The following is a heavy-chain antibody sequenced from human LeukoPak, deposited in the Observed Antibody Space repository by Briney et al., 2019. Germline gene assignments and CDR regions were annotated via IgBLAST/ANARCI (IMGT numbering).Heavy chain of an antibody. CDR1: GDSISGYY. J-gene: IGHJ4*02. D-gene: IGHD5-18*01. V-gene: IGHV4-59*01. CDR3: ARNAKDAAMVIYFDY. Sequence: SETLSLTCTVSGDSISGYYWSWIRQPPGKGLEWIGFIYDSGNTTYNPSLKSRVTISVDTPKKQFSLKLSSVTAADTAVYFCARNAKDAAMVIYFDYWGQGTLVTVCS. CDR2: IYDSGNT.